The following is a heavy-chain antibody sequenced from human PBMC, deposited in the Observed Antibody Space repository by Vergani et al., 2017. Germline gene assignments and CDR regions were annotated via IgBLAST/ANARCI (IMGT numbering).Heavy chain of an antibody. CDR3: ARDYYDTIGKWFDP. Sequence: QVQLQESGPGLVKPPGTLSLTCAVSGGSISSSNWWGWVRQPPGKGLEWIGEIYHSGSTNFNPSLKSRVTISVDKSKNQFSLKLSSVTAADTAVYYCARDYYDTIGKWFDPWGQGTLVTVSS. J-gene: IGHJ5*02. D-gene: IGHD3-22*01. V-gene: IGHV4-4*03. CDR1: GGSISSSNW. CDR2: IYHSGST.